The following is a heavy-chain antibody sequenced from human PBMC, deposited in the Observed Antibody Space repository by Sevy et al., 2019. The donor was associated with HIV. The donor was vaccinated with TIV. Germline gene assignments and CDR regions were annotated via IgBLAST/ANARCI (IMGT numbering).Heavy chain of an antibody. Sequence: ASVKVFCKVSGYTLTQLSMHWVRQAPGKGLEWMGTFDPEDDKTIYAQKFQGRVTMTEDKSTETAYMELSSLRSEETAIFYWATTKDYYDNSGYPFDYWGQGTLVTVSS. J-gene: IGHJ4*02. CDR2: FDPEDDKT. CDR1: GYTLTQLS. CDR3: ATTKDYYDNSGYPFDY. D-gene: IGHD3-22*01. V-gene: IGHV1-24*01.